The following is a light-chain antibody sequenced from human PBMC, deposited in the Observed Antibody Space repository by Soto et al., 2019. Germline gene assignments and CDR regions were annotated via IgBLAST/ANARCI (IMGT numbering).Light chain of an antibody. Sequence: EIVLTQSPGTLSLSPGERATLSCRASQSVDTYLNWYQQKPSKAPRLLIYGASSRATGIPDRFSGSGSGTDFTLTISRLEPEDFAVYYCQHHGGSPLFTFGPGTKVDIK. CDR1: QSVDTY. V-gene: IGKV3-20*01. CDR2: GAS. CDR3: QHHGGSPLFT. J-gene: IGKJ3*01.